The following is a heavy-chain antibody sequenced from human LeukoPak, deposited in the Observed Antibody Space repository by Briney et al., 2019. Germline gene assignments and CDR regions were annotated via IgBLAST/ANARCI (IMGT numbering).Heavy chain of an antibody. CDR1: GFTFSSYA. Sequence: GGSLRLSCAASGFTFSSYAMSWVRQAPGKGLEWVSAISGSGGSTYYADSVKGRFTISRDNSKNTLYLQMNSLRAEDTAVYYCAKAGHSSSWYSYYYYMDVWGKGTTVTVSS. CDR3: AKAGHSSSWYSYYYYMDV. V-gene: IGHV3-23*01. CDR2: ISGSGGST. J-gene: IGHJ6*03. D-gene: IGHD6-13*01.